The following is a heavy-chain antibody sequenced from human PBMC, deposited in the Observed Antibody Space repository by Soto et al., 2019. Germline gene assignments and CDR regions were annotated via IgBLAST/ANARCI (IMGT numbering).Heavy chain of an antibody. Sequence: SETLSLTCAVYGGSFSGYYWSWIRQPPGKGLEWIGEINHSGSTNYNPSLKSRVTISVDTSKNQFSLKLSSVTAADTAVYYCARTKLCSGGSCSALYYFDYWGQGTLVTVSS. CDR1: GGSFSGYY. D-gene: IGHD2-15*01. V-gene: IGHV4-34*01. J-gene: IGHJ4*02. CDR3: ARTKLCSGGSCSALYYFDY. CDR2: INHSGST.